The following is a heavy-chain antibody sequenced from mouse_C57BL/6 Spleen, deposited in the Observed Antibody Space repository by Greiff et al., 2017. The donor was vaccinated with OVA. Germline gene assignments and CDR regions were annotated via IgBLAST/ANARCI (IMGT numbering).Heavy chain of an antibody. CDR2: IRLKSANYAT. CDR3: TEGWDYAMDY. Sequence: EVKLEESGGGLVQPGGSMKLSCVASGFTFSNYWMNWVRQSPEKGLEWVAQIRLKSANYATHYAESVKGRFTISRDDSKSSVYLQMNNLRAEDTGIYYCTEGWDYAMDYWGQGTSVTVSS. D-gene: IGHD1-1*02. CDR1: GFTFSNYW. V-gene: IGHV6-3*01. J-gene: IGHJ4*01.